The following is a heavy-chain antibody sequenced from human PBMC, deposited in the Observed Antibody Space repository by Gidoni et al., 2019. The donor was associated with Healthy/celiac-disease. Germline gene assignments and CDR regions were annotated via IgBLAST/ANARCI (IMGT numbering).Heavy chain of an antibody. V-gene: IGHV1-69*01. CDR2: TIPICGTA. Sequence: QLQLVQSGAAVTKPGSSVKVSCKASGGTFRSYAISWVRQAPGQGLEVMGGTIPICGTANYEKKFQGRVTSTADESTSTAYMELSSLRAEDTAVYYGARGADYYGSGSYLDYWGQGTLVTVSS. D-gene: IGHD3-10*01. CDR3: ARGADYYGSGSYLDY. J-gene: IGHJ4*02. CDR1: GGTFRSYA.